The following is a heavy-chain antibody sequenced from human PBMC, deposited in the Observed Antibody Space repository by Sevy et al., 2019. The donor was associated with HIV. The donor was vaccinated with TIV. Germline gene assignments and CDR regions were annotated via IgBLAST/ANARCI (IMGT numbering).Heavy chain of an antibody. D-gene: IGHD2-8*01. J-gene: IGHJ4*02. CDR3: ANGHKGEKWVFDY. V-gene: IGHV3-43*01. CDR1: GFTFDDYT. Sequence: GGSLRLSCAASGFTFDDYTMHWVRQAPGKGLEWVSLISWDGGSTYYADSVKGRITISRDNSKNSLYLQMNSLRTEDTALYYCANGHKGEKWVFDYWGQGTLVTVSS. CDR2: ISWDGGST.